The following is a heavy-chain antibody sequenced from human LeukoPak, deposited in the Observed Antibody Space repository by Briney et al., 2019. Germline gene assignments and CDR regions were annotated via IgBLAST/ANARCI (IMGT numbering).Heavy chain of an antibody. Sequence: GGSLRLSCAASGFTFSSYSMNWVRQAPGKGLEWVSSMSGSDGTTYYADSVKGRFAISRDNSKNTLYLQIYSLRVEDTAVYYCGKRQHGSGTYYGAFDIWGQGTMVTVSS. V-gene: IGHV3-23*01. CDR2: MSGSDGTT. CDR3: GKRQHGSGTYYGAFDI. J-gene: IGHJ3*02. CDR1: GFTFSSYS. D-gene: IGHD3-10*01.